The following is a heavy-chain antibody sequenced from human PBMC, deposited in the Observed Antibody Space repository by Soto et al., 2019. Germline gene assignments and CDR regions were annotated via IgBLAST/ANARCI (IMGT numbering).Heavy chain of an antibody. J-gene: IGHJ6*02. V-gene: IGHV4-59*01. CDR3: ARDDEDYYYGMDV. CDR1: GGSISSYY. Sequence: SETLSLTCTVSGGSISSYYWSWIRQPPGKGLEWIGCIYYSGSTNYNPSLKSRVTISVDTSKNQFSLKLSSVTAADTAMYYCARDDEDYYYGMDVWGQGTTVTVSS. CDR2: IYYSGST.